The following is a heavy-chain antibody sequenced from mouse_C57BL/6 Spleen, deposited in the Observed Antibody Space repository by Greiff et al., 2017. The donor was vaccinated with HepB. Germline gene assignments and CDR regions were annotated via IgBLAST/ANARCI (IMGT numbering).Heavy chain of an antibody. V-gene: IGHV1-64*01. CDR2: IHPNSGST. Sequence: QVQLQQPGAELVKPGASVKLSCKASGYTFTSYWMHWVKQRPGQGLEWIGMIHPNSGSTNYNEKFKNKATLTVDKSSSTAYMQLSSLTSEDSAVYYCARGGGPYYAMDYWGQGTSVTVSS. CDR1: GYTFTSYW. CDR3: ARGGGPYYAMDY. J-gene: IGHJ4*01.